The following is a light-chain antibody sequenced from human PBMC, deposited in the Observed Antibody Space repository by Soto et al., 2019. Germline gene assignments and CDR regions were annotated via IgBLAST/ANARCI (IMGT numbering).Light chain of an antibody. V-gene: IGKV1-5*03. Sequence: ISSWLAWYQQKPGKAPKLLIYKASSLESGVPSRFSGSGSGTEFTLTISSLQPDDFATYYCQQYNSYSREVGQGTKVDIK. J-gene: IGKJ1*01. CDR1: ISSW. CDR2: KAS. CDR3: QQYNSYSRE.